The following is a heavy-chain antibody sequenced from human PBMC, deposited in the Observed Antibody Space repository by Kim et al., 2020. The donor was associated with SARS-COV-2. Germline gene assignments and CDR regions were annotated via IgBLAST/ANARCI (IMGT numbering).Heavy chain of an antibody. CDR3: AKEGGVNTAYFSAMDV. J-gene: IGHJ6*02. V-gene: IGHV3-23*01. Sequence: VNVRFTISRDNSGNALYLEMTSLRAEDTAVYYCAKEGGVNTAYFSAMDVWGQGTTVTVSS. D-gene: IGHD4-17*01.